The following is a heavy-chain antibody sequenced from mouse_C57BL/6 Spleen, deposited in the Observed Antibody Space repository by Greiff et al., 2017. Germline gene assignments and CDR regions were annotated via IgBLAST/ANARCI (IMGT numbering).Heavy chain of an antibody. V-gene: IGHV1-26*01. CDR3: ARTYYYGSNFDY. J-gene: IGHJ2*01. D-gene: IGHD1-1*01. CDR1: GYTFTDYY. CDR2: INPNNGGT. Sequence: VQLQQSGPELVKPGASVKISCKASGYTFTDYYMNWVKQSHGKSLEWIGDINPNNGGTSYNQKFKGKATLTVDKSSSTAYMELRSLTSEDSAVYYCARTYYYGSNFDYWGQGTTLTVSS.